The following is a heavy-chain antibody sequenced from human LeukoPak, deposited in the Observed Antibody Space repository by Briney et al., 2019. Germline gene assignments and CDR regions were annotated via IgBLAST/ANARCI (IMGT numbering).Heavy chain of an antibody. J-gene: IGHJ5*02. V-gene: IGHV4-59*04. CDR2: NYYSGST. Sequence: SETLSLTCTVSGGSISSYYWSWIRQPPGEGLEWIGSNYYSGSTYYNPSLKSRVTIFVDTSKNQWSLKLSSVTAADTAIYYCARQVPSTIFFNWFDPWGQGIVVTVSS. D-gene: IGHD3-3*01. CDR3: ARQVPSTIFFNWFDP. CDR1: GGSISSYY.